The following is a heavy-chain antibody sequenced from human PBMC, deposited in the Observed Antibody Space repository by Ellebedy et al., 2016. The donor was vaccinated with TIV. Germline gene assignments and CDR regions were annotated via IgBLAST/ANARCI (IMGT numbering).Heavy chain of an antibody. CDR1: GGTFSTYA. CDR2: TIPMFGTA. CDR3: ARDLRGSQKGGY. Sequence: AASVKVSCKASGGTFSTYAISWVRQAPGQGLVWLGGTIPMFGTANFAQRFQGRVNMTTDTSTTTVYMELRSLRSDDTAVYYCARDLRGSQKGGYWGQGTLVTVSS. J-gene: IGHJ4*02. D-gene: IGHD3-16*01. V-gene: IGHV1-69*05.